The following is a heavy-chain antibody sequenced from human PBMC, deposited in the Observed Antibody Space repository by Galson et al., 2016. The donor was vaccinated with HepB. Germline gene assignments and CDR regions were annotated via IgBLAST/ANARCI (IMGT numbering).Heavy chain of an antibody. J-gene: IGHJ3*01. CDR1: GDTLSELS. Sequence: SVKVSCKVSGDTLSELSICWVRQAPGKTLEWMGGFDPEFGETIYVEKFQGRITMTEDTSTDTAYLELSSLTSEDTAVYYCLTYSGGSVWTHWDGFDVWGRGTMVIVSS. V-gene: IGHV1-24*01. D-gene: IGHD6-19*01. CDR3: LTYSGGSVWTHWDGFDV. CDR2: FDPEFGET.